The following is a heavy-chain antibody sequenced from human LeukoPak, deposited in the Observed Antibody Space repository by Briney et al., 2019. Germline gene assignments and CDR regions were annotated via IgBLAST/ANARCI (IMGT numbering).Heavy chain of an antibody. J-gene: IGHJ5*01. CDR1: GFTFSSFA. D-gene: IGHD4-17*01. Sequence: PGGSLRLSCAASGFTFSSFAMTWVRQAPGKGLEWVASITSSQVRAYTTDSVKGRFTISRDNSQSTLYLQMNNLRVEDTAVYYCSKDPNGDYIGAFDSWGQGTLVTVSS. CDR2: ITSSQVRA. V-gene: IGHV3-23*01. CDR3: SKDPNGDYIGAFDS.